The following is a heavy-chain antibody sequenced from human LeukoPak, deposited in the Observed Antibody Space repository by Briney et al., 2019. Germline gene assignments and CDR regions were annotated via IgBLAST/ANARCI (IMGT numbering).Heavy chain of an antibody. J-gene: IGHJ6*02. Sequence: GGSLRLSCAASGFTFSSYAMSWVRQAPGKGLEWVSAISGSGGSTYYADSVKGRFTISRDNSKNTLYLQMNSLRAEDTAVYYCGGWTTVATPVSYYYYGMDVWGQGTTVTVSS. CDR2: ISGSGGST. CDR1: GFTFSSYA. D-gene: IGHD4-23*01. CDR3: GGWTTVATPVSYYYYGMDV. V-gene: IGHV3-23*01.